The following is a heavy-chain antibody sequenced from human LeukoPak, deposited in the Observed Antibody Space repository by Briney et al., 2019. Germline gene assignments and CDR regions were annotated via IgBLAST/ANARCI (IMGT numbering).Heavy chain of an antibody. CDR3: ARVVVVPAAIGPHYYYYYYMDV. D-gene: IGHD2-2*01. V-gene: IGHV3-11*04. J-gene: IGHJ6*03. CDR1: GFTFSDYY. CDR2: ISSSGSTI. Sequence: PGGSLRLSCAASGFTFSDYYMSWIRQAPGKGLEWVSYISSSGSTIYYADSVKGRFTISRDNAKNSLYLQMNSLRAEDTAVYYCARVVVVPAAIGPHYYYYYYMDVWGKGTTVTVSS.